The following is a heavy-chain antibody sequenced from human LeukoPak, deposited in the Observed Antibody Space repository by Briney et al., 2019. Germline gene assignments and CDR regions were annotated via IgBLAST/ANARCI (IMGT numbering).Heavy chain of an antibody. D-gene: IGHD3-22*01. J-gene: IGHJ4*02. Sequence: PGGSLRLSCAASGFTFSSYEMNWVRQAPGKGLEWVSSISSSSSYIYYADSVKGRFTISRDNAKNSLYLQMNSLRAEDTAVYYCADHSSGYSSYWGQGTLVTVSS. CDR1: GFTFSSYE. CDR2: ISSSSSYI. V-gene: IGHV3-21*01. CDR3: ADHSSGYSSY.